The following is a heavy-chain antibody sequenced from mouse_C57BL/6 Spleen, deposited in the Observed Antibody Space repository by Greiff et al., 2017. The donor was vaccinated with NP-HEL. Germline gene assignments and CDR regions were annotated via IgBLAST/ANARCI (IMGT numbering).Heavy chain of an antibody. Sequence: QVQLKESGPGLVQPSQSLSITCTVSGFSLTSYGVHWVRQSPGKGLEWLGVIWRGGSTDYNAAFMSRLSITKDNSKSQVFFKMNSLQADDTAIYYCAKNPHYDYGAMDYWGQGTSVTVSS. CDR2: IWRGGST. J-gene: IGHJ4*01. CDR1: GFSLTSYG. D-gene: IGHD1-1*02. V-gene: IGHV2-5*01. CDR3: AKNPHYDYGAMDY.